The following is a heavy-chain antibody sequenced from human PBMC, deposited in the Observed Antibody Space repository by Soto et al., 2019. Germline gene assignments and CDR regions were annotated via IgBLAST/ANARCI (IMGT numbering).Heavy chain of an antibody. Sequence: GESLKISCKGSGYSFTSYWISGVRQMPGKGREWVVRIDPSDSYTHCSPSFQGHVTISADKSISTAYLRWSILKASDTAMYYCARSTTVTGLAPWAKGTLVTVS. V-gene: IGHV5-10-1*01. J-gene: IGHJ5*02. D-gene: IGHD4-17*01. CDR2: IDPSDSYT. CDR3: ARSTTVTGLAP. CDR1: GYSFTSYW.